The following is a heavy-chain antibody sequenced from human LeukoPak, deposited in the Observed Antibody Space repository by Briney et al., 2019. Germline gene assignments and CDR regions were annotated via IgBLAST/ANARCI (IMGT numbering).Heavy chain of an antibody. D-gene: IGHD3-22*01. CDR1: GFTFSDYW. CDR2: IKGDGSET. J-gene: IGHJ5*02. CDR3: VRGQIGVSVIVH. Sequence: GGSLRLSCAASGFTFSDYWMHWVRQVPGKGLVWVSRIKGDGSETNYADSVKGRFTISRDSAKNTLFVQMNSLRVEDTAVYYCVRGQIGVSVIVHWGQGTLVTVSS. V-gene: IGHV3-74*01.